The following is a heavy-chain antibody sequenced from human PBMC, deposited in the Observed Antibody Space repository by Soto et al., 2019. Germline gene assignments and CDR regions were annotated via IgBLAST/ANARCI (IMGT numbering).Heavy chain of an antibody. CDR1: GYSFTSLD. CDR2: MQPSTGRT. J-gene: IGHJ4*02. Sequence: ASVKVSCKASGYSFTSLDINWVRQTAGQGLEWMGWMQPSTGRTGYAQKFQGRVTMTRDTSINTAYMELTTLTSDDTAFYYCARGVSAGVDYWRQGTLVTVSS. CDR3: ARGVSAGVDY. V-gene: IGHV1-8*01. D-gene: IGHD1-26*01.